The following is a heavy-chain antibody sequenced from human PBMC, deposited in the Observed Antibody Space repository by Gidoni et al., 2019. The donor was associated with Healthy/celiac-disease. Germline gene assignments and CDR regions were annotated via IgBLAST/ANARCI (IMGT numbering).Heavy chain of an antibody. D-gene: IGHD1-7*01. CDR3: AKVRTGTTWDADY. J-gene: IGHJ4*02. Sequence: EVQLLESGGGLVPPGGSLSLSCAASEFPFSSYAMSWVRQAPGKGLEWVSASSGSGGSTYYADSVKGRFTISRDNSKNTLYLQMNSLRAEDTAVYYCAKVRTGTTWDADYWGQGTLVTVSS. V-gene: IGHV3-23*01. CDR1: EFPFSSYA. CDR2: SSGSGGST.